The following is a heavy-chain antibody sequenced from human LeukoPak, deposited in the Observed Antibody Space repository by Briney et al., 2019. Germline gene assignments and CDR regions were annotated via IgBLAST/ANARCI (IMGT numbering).Heavy chain of an antibody. D-gene: IGHD3-3*01. CDR2: INHSGST. J-gene: IGHJ4*02. CDR3: ARVSPFWSGYIDY. Sequence: SETLSLTCAVYGGSFSGYYWSWIRQPPGKGLEWIGEINHSGSTNYNPSLKSRVTISVDTSRNQFSLKLSSVTAADTAVCYCARVSPFWSGYIDYWGQGTLVTVSS. CDR1: GGSFSGYY. V-gene: IGHV4-34*01.